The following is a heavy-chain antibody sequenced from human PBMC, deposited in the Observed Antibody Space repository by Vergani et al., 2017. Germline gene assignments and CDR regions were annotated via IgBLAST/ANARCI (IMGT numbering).Heavy chain of an antibody. CDR1: GFTFSIYS. J-gene: IGHJ3*02. V-gene: IGHV3-21*01. CDR2: ISSSISYI. D-gene: IGHD2-2*02. CDR3: AKDRHERVVVVPAAILYGFDI. Sequence: EVQLVESGGGLVKPGGSLSLSCAASGFTFSIYSMNWVRQAPGKGLAWVSSISSSISYIYYTDSVKGRFTISRDNAKNSLYLQMNRLRVEDTAVYYCAKDRHERVVVVPAAILYGFDIWGQGTMVTVSS.